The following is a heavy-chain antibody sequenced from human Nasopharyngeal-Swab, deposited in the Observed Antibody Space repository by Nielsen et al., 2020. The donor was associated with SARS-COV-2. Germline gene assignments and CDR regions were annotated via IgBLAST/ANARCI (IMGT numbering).Heavy chain of an antibody. CDR3: ASRSGSSYNPREVAFDI. D-gene: IGHD3-10*01. Sequence: SETLSLTCTVSGGSISSGGYYWSWIRQHPGKGLEWIGYIYYSGSTYYNPSLKSRVTISVDTSKNQFSLKLSSVTAADTAVYYCASRSGSSYNPREVAFDIWGQGTMVTVSS. V-gene: IGHV4-31*03. CDR1: GGSISSGGYY. CDR2: IYYSGST. J-gene: IGHJ3*02.